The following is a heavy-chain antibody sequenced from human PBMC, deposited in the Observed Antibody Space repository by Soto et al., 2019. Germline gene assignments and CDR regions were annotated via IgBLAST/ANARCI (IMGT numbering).Heavy chain of an antibody. CDR1: GFTFSSYG. J-gene: IGHJ4*02. D-gene: IGHD3-22*01. Sequence: PGGSLRLSCAASGFTFSSYGMHWVRQAPGKGLEWVAVISYDGRNKYYADTVKGRFTISRDNSKNTLYLQMNSLRAEDTAVYYCARDYYKYYDSSGYYRSPAYWGQGT. CDR3: ARDYYKYYDSSGYYRSPAY. CDR2: ISYDGRNK. V-gene: IGHV3-30*03.